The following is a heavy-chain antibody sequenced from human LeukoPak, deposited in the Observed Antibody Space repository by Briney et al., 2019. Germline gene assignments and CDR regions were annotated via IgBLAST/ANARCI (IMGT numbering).Heavy chain of an antibody. J-gene: IGHJ3*02. Sequence: LPGGSLRLSCAASGFTVSSNYMSWVRQAPGKGLEWVSSISGSGGSTQYAASVQGRFTISRDNSKNTLYLQMNSLRAEDTAVYYCAKDPNGDYIGTFDIWGQGTMVTASS. CDR2: ISGSGGST. V-gene: IGHV3-23*01. CDR1: GFTVSSNY. CDR3: AKDPNGDYIGTFDI. D-gene: IGHD4-17*01.